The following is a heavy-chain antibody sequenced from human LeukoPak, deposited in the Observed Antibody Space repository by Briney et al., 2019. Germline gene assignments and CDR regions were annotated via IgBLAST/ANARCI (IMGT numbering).Heavy chain of an antibody. CDR3: ARDSDHLRKAFDI. CDR2: IYYSGST. D-gene: IGHD1-14*01. J-gene: IGHJ3*02. V-gene: IGHV4-59*12. Sequence: SETLSLTCTVSGGSISSYYWSWIRQPPGKGLEWIGYIYYSGSTNYNPSLKSRVTISIDTSKNQFSLKLSSVTAADTAVYYCARDSDHLRKAFDIWGQGTMVTVSS. CDR1: GGSISSYY.